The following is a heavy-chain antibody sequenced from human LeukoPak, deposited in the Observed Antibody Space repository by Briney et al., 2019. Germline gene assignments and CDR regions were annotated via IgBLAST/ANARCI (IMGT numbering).Heavy chain of an antibody. D-gene: IGHD3-10*01. CDR2: INHSGST. V-gene: IGHV4-34*01. CDR1: GGSFSGYY. Sequence: SETLSLTCAVYGGSFSGYYWSWIRQPPGKGLEWIGEINHSGSTNYNPSLKSRVTISVDTSKNQFSLKLSSVTAADTAVYYCARAYYGSGSYHADYYGMDVWGQGTTVTVSS. J-gene: IGHJ6*02. CDR3: ARAYYGSGSYHADYYGMDV.